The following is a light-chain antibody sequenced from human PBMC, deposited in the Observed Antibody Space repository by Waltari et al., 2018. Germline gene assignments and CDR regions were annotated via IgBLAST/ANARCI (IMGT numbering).Light chain of an antibody. CDR1: SSNIGAGYD. CDR2: GND. V-gene: IGLV1-40*01. J-gene: IGLJ2*01. CDR3: QSYDDSLRASV. Sequence: QSVLTQAPSVFGAPGQRVPISCSGGSSNIGAGYDVHWYQQLPGTAPKLLIYGNDNRPSGVPDRFSASKSGTSASLAITGLQADDEAIYFCQSYDDSLRASVFGGGARLTVL.